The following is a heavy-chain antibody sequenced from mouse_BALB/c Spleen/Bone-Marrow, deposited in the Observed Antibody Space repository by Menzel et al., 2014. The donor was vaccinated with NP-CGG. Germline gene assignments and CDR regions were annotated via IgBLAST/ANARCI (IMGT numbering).Heavy chain of an antibody. CDR3: ARVYCGYFFAY. J-gene: IGHJ3*01. CDR1: GYTFTSYW. V-gene: IGHV1-7*01. D-gene: IGHD1-2*01. CDR2: INPSTGYT. Sequence: VQLQQSGAELAKPGASVKMSCKASGYTFTSYWMHWVKQRPGQGLEWIGYINPSTGYTDYNQKFKDKATLTEDKSSSTAYMQLSSLTSVDSAVYYCARVYCGYFFAYWGQGTLVTVSA.